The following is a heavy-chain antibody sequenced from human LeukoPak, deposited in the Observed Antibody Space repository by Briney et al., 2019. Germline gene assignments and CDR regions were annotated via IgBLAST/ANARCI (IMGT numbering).Heavy chain of an antibody. J-gene: IGHJ6*02. CDR2: IYYSGST. CDR3: ARSPEIFGVVLYYYGMDV. V-gene: IGHV4-59*01. Sequence: TSETLSLTCTVSGGSISSYYWSWIRQPPEKGLEWIGYIYYSGSTNYNPSLKSRVTISVDTSKNQFSLKLSSVTAADTAVYYCARSPEIFGVVLYYYGMDVWGQGTTVTVSS. CDR1: GGSISSYY. D-gene: IGHD3-3*01.